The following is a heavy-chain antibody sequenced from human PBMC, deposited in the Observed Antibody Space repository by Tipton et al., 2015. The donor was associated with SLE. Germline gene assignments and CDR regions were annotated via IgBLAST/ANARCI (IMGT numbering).Heavy chain of an antibody. D-gene: IGHD4-11*01. CDR1: GDSVSSNSVA. V-gene: IGHV6-1*01. CDR3: ARSITHYSGLDY. Sequence: PGLVTPSQTLSLTCNISGDSVSSNSVAWNWIRQSPSRGLEWLGGTYYRSKWYNDYAVSVKGRITINPDTSKSQFSLQLNSVTPEDTAVYYCARSITHYSGLDYWGQGTLVTVSS. CDR2: TYYRSKWYN. J-gene: IGHJ4*02.